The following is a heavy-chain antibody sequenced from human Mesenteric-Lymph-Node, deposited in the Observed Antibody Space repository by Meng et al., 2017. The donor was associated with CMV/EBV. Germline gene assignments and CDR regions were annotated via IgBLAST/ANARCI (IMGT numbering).Heavy chain of an antibody. CDR2: ISNDGSNE. CDR1: GFTFSSNA. Sequence: GGSLRLSCAASGFTFSSNAMHWVRQAPGKGLEWVAIISNDGSNEYYADSVKGRFTISRDNSKNTLYLQMNSLRAEDTAAYYCAGSLVCSATTCYSAFNIWGQGTVVTVSS. D-gene: IGHD2-2*01. V-gene: IGHV3-30-3*01. J-gene: IGHJ3*02. CDR3: AGSLVCSATTCYSAFNI.